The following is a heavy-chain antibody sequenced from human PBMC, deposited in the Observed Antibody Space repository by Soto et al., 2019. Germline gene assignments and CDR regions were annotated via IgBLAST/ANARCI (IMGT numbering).Heavy chain of an antibody. Sequence: EVQLVESGGGLVQPGGSLRLSCSASGFTFSTYWMTWVRQAPGKGLEWVANIKQDGTEKYYVDSVRGRFTVSRDNAKNSLYLQMNNLRAEDTAMYYCARGGCGAGSCHTPVAYYGLDVWGQGTTVTVSS. D-gene: IGHD2-15*01. J-gene: IGHJ6*02. CDR3: ARGGCGAGSCHTPVAYYGLDV. CDR1: GFTFSTYW. CDR2: IKQDGTEK. V-gene: IGHV3-7*05.